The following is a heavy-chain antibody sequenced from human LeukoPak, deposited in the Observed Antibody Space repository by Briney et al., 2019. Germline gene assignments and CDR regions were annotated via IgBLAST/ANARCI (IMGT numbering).Heavy chain of an antibody. D-gene: IGHD3/OR15-3a*01. CDR2: IYPGDSDT. CDR3: ARMRGLAGDFDY. J-gene: IGHJ4*02. V-gene: IGHV5-51*01. CDR1: GYSFTKSW. Sequence: GESLKISCQGSGYSFTKSWIGWVRQMPGKGLEWMGVIYPGDSDTRYSPSFEGQVTISADKSISTANLQWSSLKAADTAMYYCARMRGLAGDFDYWGQGTLVTVSS.